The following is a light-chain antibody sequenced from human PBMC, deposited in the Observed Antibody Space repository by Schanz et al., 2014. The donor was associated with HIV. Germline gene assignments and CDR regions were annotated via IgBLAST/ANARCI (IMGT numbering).Light chain of an antibody. J-gene: IGKJ2*01. V-gene: IGKV1-39*01. CDR1: QSISIS. Sequence: DIQMTQSPSSLSASVGDRVTITCRASQSISISLNWYQQKPGKAPRLLIYATSLLHTGVPSRFSGSGSGTHFNLTITSLQFDAFATSYCQQSYSATPYTFGQGTRLEIK. CDR3: QQSYSATPYT. CDR2: ATS.